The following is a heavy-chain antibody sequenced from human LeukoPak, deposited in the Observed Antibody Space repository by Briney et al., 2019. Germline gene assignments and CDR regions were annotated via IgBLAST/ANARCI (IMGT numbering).Heavy chain of an antibody. Sequence: SETLSLTCAVYGGSFSGYYWSWIRQPPGKGLEWIGSIYYSETTYYNPSLKSRVTISVDTSKNQFSLRLSSVTAADTAVYYCARQRYYGSGSYSLNWFDPWGQGTLVTVSS. V-gene: IGHV4-34*01. CDR3: ARQRYYGSGSYSLNWFDP. CDR2: IYYSETT. CDR1: GGSFSGYY. D-gene: IGHD3-10*01. J-gene: IGHJ5*02.